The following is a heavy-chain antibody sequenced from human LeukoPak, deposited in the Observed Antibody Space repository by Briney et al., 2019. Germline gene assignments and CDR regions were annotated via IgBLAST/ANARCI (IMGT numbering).Heavy chain of an antibody. J-gene: IGHJ6*02. CDR1: GSIFDDYA. D-gene: IGHD3-3*01. CDR3: AKDTSITIFGVVSSYYGMDV. CDR2: ISWSSGSI. V-gene: IGHV3-9*01. Sequence: SGGSLRLSCAASGSIFDDYAMHWVRQGPGKGLEWVSGISWSSGSIGYADSVKGRFTISRDNAKNSLYLQMNSLRAEDTALYYCAKDTSITIFGVVSSYYGMDVWGQGTTVTVSS.